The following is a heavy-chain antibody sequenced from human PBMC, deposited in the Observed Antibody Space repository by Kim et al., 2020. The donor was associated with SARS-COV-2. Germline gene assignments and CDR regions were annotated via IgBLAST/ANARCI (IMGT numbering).Heavy chain of an antibody. D-gene: IGHD1-26*01. Sequence: TRDAQKLHGEVTKSRDTSTSTAYMEMRSLRSEDTAVYYCAIAWDQNFDFWGQGTLVTVSS. J-gene: IGHJ4*02. V-gene: IGHV1-46*04. CDR3: AIAWDQNFDF. CDR2: T.